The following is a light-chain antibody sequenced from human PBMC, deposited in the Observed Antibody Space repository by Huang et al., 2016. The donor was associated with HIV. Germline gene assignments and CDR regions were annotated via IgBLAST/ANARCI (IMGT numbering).Light chain of an antibody. CDR3: QVYGTSPPGP. J-gene: IGKJ3*01. V-gene: IGKV3-20*01. Sequence: EIVLTQSPGTLSLSPGERATLSCRASQSVSGSYLAWYQQKPGQAPRLLIYGASSRATGIPDRCSGSWSGTDFTLTITRLEPEDTALYYCQVYGTSPPGPFGPGATVHIK. CDR1: QSVSGSY. CDR2: GAS.